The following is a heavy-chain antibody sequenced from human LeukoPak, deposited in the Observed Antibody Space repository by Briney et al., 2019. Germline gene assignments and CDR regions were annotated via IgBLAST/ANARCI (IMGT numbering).Heavy chain of an antibody. CDR2: IYYSGST. J-gene: IGHJ4*02. CDR1: GGSISSSSYF. Sequence: SETLSLTCTVSGGSISSSSYFWGWIRQPPGRGLECIGSIYYSGSTYYNPSLKSRVTISVDSSKNQFSLKLSSVTAADTAVYYCARHDPPYDFWSGYYTGTHFDYWGQGTLVTVSS. V-gene: IGHV4-39*01. CDR3: ARHDPPYDFWSGYYTGTHFDY. D-gene: IGHD3-3*01.